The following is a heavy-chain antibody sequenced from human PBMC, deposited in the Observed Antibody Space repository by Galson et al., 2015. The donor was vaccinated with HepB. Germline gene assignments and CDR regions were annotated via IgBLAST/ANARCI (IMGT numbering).Heavy chain of an antibody. J-gene: IGHJ4*02. CDR2: FRCKPYGGTP. V-gene: IGHV3-49*03. D-gene: IGHD3-22*01. CDR1: GFTGGDYA. CDR3: TRVSRNMYFDSSGIFDI. Sequence: SLRLSCAASGFTGGDYALTWFRQAPGKGLEWVGLFRCKPYGGTPEYAASVKGRLTISRDDSKSIAFLQMNSLRTEDTAVYYCTRVSRNMYFDSSGIFDIWGQGTLVTVSS.